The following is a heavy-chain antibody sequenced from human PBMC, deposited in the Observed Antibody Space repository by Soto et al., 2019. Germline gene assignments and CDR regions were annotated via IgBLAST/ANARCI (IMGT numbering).Heavy chain of an antibody. V-gene: IGHV4-59*01. CDR3: ARDRAIISAPTKEYVFEI. D-gene: IGHD5-12*01. CDR1: GFTFSSYA. Sequence: GSLRLSCAASGFTFSSYAMSWIRQPPGKGLEWIGYIYHSGTAEYNPSLKSRVTLSVDTSKSQFSLKMSSVTAADTAVYYCARDRAIISAPTKEYVFEIWGQGTMVTVSS. CDR2: IYHSGTA. J-gene: IGHJ3*02.